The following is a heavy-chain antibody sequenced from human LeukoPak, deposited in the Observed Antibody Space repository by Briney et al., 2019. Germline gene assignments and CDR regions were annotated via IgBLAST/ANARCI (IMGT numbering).Heavy chain of an antibody. CDR3: ACEDTASTLTRGYYYYYGMDV. V-gene: IGHV1-2*02. Sequence: ASVKVSCKASGYPFTGYYVHWVRQAPGHGLEWMGWINPRNGDTHSAQKFQGRVSMTGDTSITTAYMELRSLRSDDTAVYYCACEDTASTLTRGYYYYYGMDVWGQGTTVTVSS. CDR2: INPRNGDT. J-gene: IGHJ6*02. D-gene: IGHD5-18*01. CDR1: GYPFTGYY.